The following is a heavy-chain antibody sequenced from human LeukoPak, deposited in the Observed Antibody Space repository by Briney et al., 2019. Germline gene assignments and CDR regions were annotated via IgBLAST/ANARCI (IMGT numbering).Heavy chain of an antibody. V-gene: IGHV3-30*02. D-gene: IGHD2/OR15-2a*01. CDR3: AKDRLRGVSSTSPFDC. J-gene: IGHJ4*02. Sequence: GGALRHPLAGSGMTLSHYVKHLVGPAAGKGLAGVSFIRYDGSDKYYADSVKGRFTNSRENSRRTLYLQMSRLTSEYTAVYYCAKDRLRGVSSTSPFDCWGQGALVTVS. CDR2: IRYDGSDK. CDR1: GMTLSHYV.